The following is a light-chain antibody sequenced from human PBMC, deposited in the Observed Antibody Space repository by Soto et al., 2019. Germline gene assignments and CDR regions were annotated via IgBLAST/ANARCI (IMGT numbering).Light chain of an antibody. J-gene: IGKJ1*01. CDR3: QQYSAYAT. CDR2: DAS. CDR1: QSISTW. Sequence: GDRVTIACRASQSISTWLAWYQQKPGKAPKLRMHDASSLETGVPSRFSGSGSGTEFTLTINSLQPDDFATYYCQQYSAYATFGQGTKVEIK. V-gene: IGKV1-5*01.